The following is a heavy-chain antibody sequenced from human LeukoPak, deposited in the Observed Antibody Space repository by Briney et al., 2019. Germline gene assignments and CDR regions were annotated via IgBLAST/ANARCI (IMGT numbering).Heavy chain of an antibody. CDR3: AREVRYYYGSGSQYYFDY. CDR2: IKKDGSEK. CDR1: GFTFSSYW. D-gene: IGHD3-10*01. V-gene: IGHV3-7*01. Sequence: GGSLRLSCAASGFTFSSYWMSWVRQAPGKGLEWVANIKKDGSEKYYVDSVKGRFTISRDNAKTSLYLQMNSLRAEDTAVYYCAREVRYYYGSGSQYYFDYWGQGTLVTVSS. J-gene: IGHJ4*02.